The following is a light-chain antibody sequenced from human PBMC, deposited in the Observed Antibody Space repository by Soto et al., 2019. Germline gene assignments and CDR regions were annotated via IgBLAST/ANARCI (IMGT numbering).Light chain of an antibody. CDR3: QQYGSSPLT. Sequence: EIVLTQSPGTLSLSPGERATLSCRASQSVSSNYLAWYQQKPGQAPRLLIYGASSRATGIPDRFSGSGSGTDFTLTISRVEPEEFAVYYCQQYGSSPLTFGGGTKVEIK. CDR2: GAS. CDR1: QSVSSNY. J-gene: IGKJ4*01. V-gene: IGKV3-20*01.